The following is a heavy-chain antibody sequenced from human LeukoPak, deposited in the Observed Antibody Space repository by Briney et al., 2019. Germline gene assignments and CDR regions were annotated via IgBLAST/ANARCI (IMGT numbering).Heavy chain of an antibody. J-gene: IGHJ4*02. CDR2: ISYDGSNK. Sequence: GRSLRLSCAASGFTFSSYGMHWVRQAPGKGLEWVAVISYDGSNKYYADSVKGRFTISRDNAKNSLYLQMNSLRAEDTAVYYCARDDTIFGVVITLLDYWGQGTLVTVSS. CDR3: ARDDTIFGVVITLLDY. V-gene: IGHV3-30*03. CDR1: GFTFSSYG. D-gene: IGHD3-3*01.